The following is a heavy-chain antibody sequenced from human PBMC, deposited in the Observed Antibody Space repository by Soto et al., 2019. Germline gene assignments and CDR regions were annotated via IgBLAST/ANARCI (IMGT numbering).Heavy chain of an antibody. CDR1: GFTFSSYS. J-gene: IGHJ5*02. CDR3: ARDRHSSSWFDP. D-gene: IGHD6-13*01. CDR2: ISSSNSYI. V-gene: IGHV3-21*01. Sequence: GGSLRLSCAASGFTFSSYSMNWVRQAPGKGLEWVSSISSSNSYIYYADSVKGRFTISRDNAKNSLYLQMNSLRAEDTAVYYCARDRHSSSWFDPWGQRTLVTVSS.